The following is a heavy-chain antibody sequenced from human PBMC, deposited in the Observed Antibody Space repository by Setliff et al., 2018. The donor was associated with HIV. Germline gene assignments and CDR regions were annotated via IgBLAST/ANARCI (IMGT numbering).Heavy chain of an antibody. CDR1: GGSISSHY. V-gene: IGHV4-59*11. J-gene: IGHJ4*02. D-gene: IGHD5-18*01. CDR2: IYYSGST. CDR3: ARIDTAMVLDY. Sequence: KPSETLSLTCTVSGGSISSHYWSWIRQPPGKGLEWIGSIYYSGSTNYNPSLKSRVTISVDTSKNQFSLKLSSVAAADTAVYYCARIDTAMVLDYWGQGTLVTVSS.